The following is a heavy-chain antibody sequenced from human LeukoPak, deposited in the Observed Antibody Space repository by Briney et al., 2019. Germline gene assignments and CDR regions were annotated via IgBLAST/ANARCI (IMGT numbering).Heavy chain of an antibody. J-gene: IGHJ4*02. CDR1: GFTVSSNY. CDR2: IYSGGST. Sequence: GGSLRLSFAASGFTVSSNYMSWVRQAPGKGLEWVSVIYSGGSTYYADSVKGRFTISRDNSRNTLYLQMNSLRAEDTAVYYCARRGAAAGTPFDCWGQGTLVTVSS. V-gene: IGHV3-53*01. CDR3: ARRGAAAGTPFDC. D-gene: IGHD6-13*01.